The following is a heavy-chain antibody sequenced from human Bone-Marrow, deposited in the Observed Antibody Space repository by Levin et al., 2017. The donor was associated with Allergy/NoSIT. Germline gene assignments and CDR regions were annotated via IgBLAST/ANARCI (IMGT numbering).Heavy chain of an antibody. CDR1: GFTFSNYY. CDR2: IKQDGSAM. Sequence: QLGESLKISCVGSGFTFSNYYMTWVRQAPGRGLEWVANIKQDGSAMQYVDSVKGRFTISRDNAMSALYLHTHSLRVEDTAVYYCARDWAGNENYGGNWVFDYWGQGTLLTVSS. CDR3: ARDWAGNENYGGNWVFDY. J-gene: IGHJ4*02. D-gene: IGHD4-23*01. V-gene: IGHV3-7*01.